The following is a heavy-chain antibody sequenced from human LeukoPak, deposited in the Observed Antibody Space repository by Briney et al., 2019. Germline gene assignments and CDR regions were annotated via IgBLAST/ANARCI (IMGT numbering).Heavy chain of an antibody. J-gene: IGHJ4*02. D-gene: IGHD6-13*01. V-gene: IGHV3-21*01. CDR2: ISSSGSYT. Sequence: GGSLRLSCAASGFTFSIYSMDWVRQAPGKGLEWVSSISSSGSYTYYADSLKGRFTISRDNAKNSLYLQMNSLRAEDTAVYYCAREDASSWDYWGQGILVTVSS. CDR3: AREDASSWDY. CDR1: GFTFSIYS.